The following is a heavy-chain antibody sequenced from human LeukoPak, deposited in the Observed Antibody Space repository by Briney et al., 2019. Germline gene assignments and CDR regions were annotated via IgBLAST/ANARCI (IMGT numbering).Heavy chain of an antibody. CDR3: ARVSTNYFDY. Sequence: GGSLRLSCAASGFTLSNYEMNWVRQAPGGGLEWVSYISSSGGTIYYADSVKGRFTISRDNAKHSLYLQINSLRAEDTAVYYCARVSTNYFDYWGQGTLVTVSS. CDR2: ISSSGGTI. CDR1: GFTLSNYE. V-gene: IGHV3-48*03. J-gene: IGHJ4*02. D-gene: IGHD5/OR15-5a*01.